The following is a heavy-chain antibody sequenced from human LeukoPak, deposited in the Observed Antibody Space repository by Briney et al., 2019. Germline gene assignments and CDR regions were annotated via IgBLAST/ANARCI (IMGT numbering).Heavy chain of an antibody. CDR3: AKMHSSGWSLAFDY. J-gene: IGHJ4*02. D-gene: IGHD6-19*01. CDR2: ISWNSGSI. CDR1: GFTFDDYA. Sequence: PGGSLRLSCAASGFTFDDYAMHWVRHAPGKGLEWVSGISWNSGSIGYADSVKGRFTISRDNAKNSLYLQTNSLRAEDTALYYCAKMHSSGWSLAFDYWGQGTLVTVSS. V-gene: IGHV3-9*01.